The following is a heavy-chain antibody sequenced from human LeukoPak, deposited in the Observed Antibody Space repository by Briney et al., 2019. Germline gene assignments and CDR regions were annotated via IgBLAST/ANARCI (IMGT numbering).Heavy chain of an antibody. CDR3: ARVAENWNYVGLGYYYYYMDV. D-gene: IGHD1-7*01. CDR1: GYSISSGYY. V-gene: IGHV4-38-2*02. Sequence: SETLSLTCTVSGYSISSGYYWGWIRQPPGKGLEWIGSIYHSGSTYYNPSLKSRVTISVDTSKNQFSLKLSSVTAADTAVYYCARVAENWNYVGLGYYYYYMDVWGKGTTVTVSS. CDR2: IYHSGST. J-gene: IGHJ6*03.